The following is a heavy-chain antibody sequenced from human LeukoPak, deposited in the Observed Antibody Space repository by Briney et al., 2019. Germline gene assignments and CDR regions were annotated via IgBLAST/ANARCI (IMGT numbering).Heavy chain of an antibody. CDR2: IYYSGST. D-gene: IGHD3-3*01. V-gene: IGHV4-39*01. J-gene: IGHJ5*02. CDR1: GGSISSSSYY. CDR3: ARGAAYYDFWSGYEKDFWFDP. Sequence: SETLSLTCTVSGGSISSSSYYWGWIRQPPGKGLEWIGSIYYSGSTYYNPSLKSRVTISVDTSKNQFSLKLSSVTAADTAVYYCARGAAYYDFWSGYEKDFWFDPWGQGTLVTVSS.